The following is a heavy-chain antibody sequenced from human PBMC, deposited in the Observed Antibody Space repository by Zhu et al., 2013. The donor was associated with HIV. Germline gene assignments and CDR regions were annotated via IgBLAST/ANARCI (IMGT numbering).Heavy chain of an antibody. CDR3: ARSGYSYDTRLYYYYMDV. CDR1: GATF. V-gene: IGHV1-69*01. Sequence: QVQLVQSGAEVKKPGSSVKVSCKASGATFISWVRQAPGQGLEWMGWIIPIFGIPNYAQNFQGRVTITADESTSTAYMELSSLRSEDTAVYYCARSGYSYDTRLYYYYMDVWGKGTTVTVSS. D-gene: IGHD5-18*01. J-gene: IGHJ6*03. CDR2: IIPIFGIP.